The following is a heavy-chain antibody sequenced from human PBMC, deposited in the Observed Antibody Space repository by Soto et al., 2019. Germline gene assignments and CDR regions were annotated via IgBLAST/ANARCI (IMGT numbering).Heavy chain of an antibody. CDR2: IIPIFGTA. CDR3: AREVRELWFGELVQNDVFDI. J-gene: IGHJ3*02. CDR1: GGTFSSYA. Sequence: QVQLVQSGAEVKKPGSSVKVSCKASGGTFSSYAISWVRQAPGQGLEWMGGIIPIFGTANYAQKFQGRVTITADESTSTAYMELSSLRSEETAVYYCAREVRELWFGELVQNDVFDIWGQVTMVTVSS. D-gene: IGHD3-10*01. V-gene: IGHV1-69*01.